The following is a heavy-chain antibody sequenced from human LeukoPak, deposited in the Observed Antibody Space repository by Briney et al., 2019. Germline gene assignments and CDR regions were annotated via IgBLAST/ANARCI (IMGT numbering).Heavy chain of an antibody. CDR2: IYSGEST. J-gene: IGHJ4*02. V-gene: IGHV3-53*04. CDR1: GLTVSSDY. Sequence: GGSLRLSCAASGLTVSSDYMSWVRQAPGKGLEWVSVIYSGESTYYADSVKGRFTISRHNSKNTLYLQMNSLRAEDTAVYYCAGTNYYDSSGYYRLDYWGQGTLVTVSS. D-gene: IGHD3-22*01. CDR3: AGTNYYDSSGYYRLDY.